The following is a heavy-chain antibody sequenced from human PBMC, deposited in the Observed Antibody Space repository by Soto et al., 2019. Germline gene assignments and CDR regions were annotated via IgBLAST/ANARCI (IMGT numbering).Heavy chain of an antibody. J-gene: IGHJ5*02. V-gene: IGHV1-2*02. CDR2: INPSSGFT. CDR1: GYTFTAYY. Sequence: ASVKVSCKASGYTFTAYYMHWVRQAPGQGLEWMGGINPSSGFTNYAQNFQGRVTMTRDTSITTAYMELISLRSDDTAVYYCARDLHSSSWYRGWFDPWGQGTLVTVSS. D-gene: IGHD6-13*01. CDR3: ARDLHSSSWYRGWFDP.